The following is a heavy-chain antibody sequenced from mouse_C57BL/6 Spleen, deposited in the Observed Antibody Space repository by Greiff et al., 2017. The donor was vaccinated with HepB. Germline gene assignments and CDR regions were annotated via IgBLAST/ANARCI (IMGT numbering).Heavy chain of an antibody. J-gene: IGHJ4*01. V-gene: IGHV4-1*01. D-gene: IGHD3-2*02. CDR2: INPDSSTI. CDR3: ARLCSSGYGRDYYAMDY. Sequence: EVKVIESGGGLVQPGGSLKLSCAASGIDFSRYWMSWVRRAPGKGLEWIGEINPDSSTINYAPSLKDKFIISRDNAKNTLYLQMSKVRSEDTALYYCARLCSSGYGRDYYAMDYWGQGTSVTVSS. CDR1: GIDFSRYW.